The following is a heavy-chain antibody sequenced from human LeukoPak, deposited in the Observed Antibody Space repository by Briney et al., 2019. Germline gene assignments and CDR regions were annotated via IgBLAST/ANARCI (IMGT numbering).Heavy chain of an antibody. Sequence: ASVKVSCKASGYTFTSYYMHWVRQAPGQGLEWMGMINPSGGSSSYAQKFQGRVTMTGDTSTSTVYMELSSLRSEDTAVYYCARDQDYGDYALDFWGQGTLVTVSS. CDR3: ARDQDYGDYALDF. CDR2: INPSGGSS. J-gene: IGHJ4*02. D-gene: IGHD4-17*01. CDR1: GYTFTSYY. V-gene: IGHV1-46*01.